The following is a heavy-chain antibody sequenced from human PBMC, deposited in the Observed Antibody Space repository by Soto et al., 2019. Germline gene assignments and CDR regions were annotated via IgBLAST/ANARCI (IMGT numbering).Heavy chain of an antibody. CDR3: ARGSDFWSGYLPSYYYYMDV. CDR2: IYYSGST. Sequence: LTLTCTGSGSYISSYYWRWIRQPPGKGLEWIGYIYYSGSTNYNPSLKSRVTISVDTSKNQFSLKLSSVTAADTAVYYCARGSDFWSGYLPSYYYYMDVWGKGTTVTV. J-gene: IGHJ6*03. CDR1: GSYISSYY. D-gene: IGHD3-3*01. V-gene: IGHV4-59*01.